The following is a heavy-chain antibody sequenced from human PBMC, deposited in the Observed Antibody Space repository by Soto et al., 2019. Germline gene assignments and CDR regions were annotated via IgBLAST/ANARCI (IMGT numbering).Heavy chain of an antibody. CDR3: ATPEEEYYYDSSGEKVAFDI. V-gene: IGHV1-8*01. CDR2: MTPNSGNT. CDR1: GYTFTSYD. J-gene: IGHJ3*02. D-gene: IGHD3-22*01. Sequence: ASVKVSCKASGYTFTSYDINWVRQATGQGLEWMGWMTPNSGNTGYAQKFQDRVTITRNTSISTAYMELSSLRSEDTAMYYCATPEEEYYYDSSGEKVAFDIWGQGTMVTVSS.